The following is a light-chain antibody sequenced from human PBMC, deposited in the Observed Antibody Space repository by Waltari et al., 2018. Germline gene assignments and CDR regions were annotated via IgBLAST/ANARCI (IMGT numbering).Light chain of an antibody. CDR3: QQYSTVPVT. CDR2: WAS. CDR1: QRILSASNNKNY. Sequence: DIVMTQSPDSLAVSLGERATLNCASLQRILSASNNKNYIAWYQQKPGQPPKLLIHWASTRQSGVPDRFSASGSGTDFTLTISSLQAEDVAVYYCQQYSTVPVTFGGGTKVEIK. J-gene: IGKJ4*01. V-gene: IGKV4-1*01.